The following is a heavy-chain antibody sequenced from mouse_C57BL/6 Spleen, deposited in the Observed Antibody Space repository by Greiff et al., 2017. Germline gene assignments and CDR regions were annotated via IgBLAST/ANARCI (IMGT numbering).Heavy chain of an antibody. V-gene: IGHV1-9*01. CDR3: ARVLLRSMNVAY. J-gene: IGHJ3*01. CDR2: ILPGSGST. Sequence: QVQLKGSGAELMKPGASVKLSCKATGYTFTGYWIAWVQQRPGHGLEWIGEILPGSGSTTYNEKFQGTAPFTADKSSNTAYMQLSSLTTEDSAIYYCARVLLRSMNVAYWGQGTLVTVSA. CDR1: GYTFTGYW. D-gene: IGHD1-1*01.